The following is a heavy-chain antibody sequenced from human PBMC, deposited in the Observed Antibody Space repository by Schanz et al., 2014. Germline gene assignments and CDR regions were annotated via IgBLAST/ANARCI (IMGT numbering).Heavy chain of an antibody. CDR3: ARDRRNADLDY. D-gene: IGHD1-1*01. J-gene: IGHJ4*02. CDR1: GFNFNNFA. CDR2: NSGSGGTI. V-gene: IGHV3-23*01. Sequence: EVQLLESGGGLVQPGGSLRLSCAASGFNFNNFAITWVRQAPGTALEWVIVNSGSGGTIYYADSVKGRFTISRDNAKNSLYLEMNSLRAEDTALYYCARDRRNADLDYWGQGTLVTVSS.